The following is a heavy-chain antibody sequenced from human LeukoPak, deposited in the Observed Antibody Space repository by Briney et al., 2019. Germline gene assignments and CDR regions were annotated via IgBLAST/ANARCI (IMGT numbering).Heavy chain of an antibody. J-gene: IGHJ3*02. CDR3: AKDPRIDSSGYYYGTDAFDI. V-gene: IGHV3-23*01. Sequence: PGGSLRLSCAASGFTFSSYAMSWVRQAPGKGLEWVSAISGSGGSTYYADSVKGRFTISRDNSKNTLYLQMNSLRAEDTAVYYCAKDPRIDSSGYYYGTDAFDIWGQGTMVTVSS. CDR2: ISGSGGST. D-gene: IGHD3-22*01. CDR1: GFTFSSYA.